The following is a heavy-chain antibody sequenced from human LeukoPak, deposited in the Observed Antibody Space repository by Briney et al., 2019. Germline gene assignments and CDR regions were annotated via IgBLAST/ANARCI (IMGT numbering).Heavy chain of an antibody. J-gene: IGHJ3*02. CDR1: GGSISSNNYY. Sequence: PSETLSLTCTVSGGSISSNNYYWGWIRQPPGKGLEWIGNIYHSGTTYYNPSLKSRVTISVDTSKNQFSLKLSSVTAADTAVYCCARQSSSLYQLLYRGGAFDIWGQGTMVTVSS. CDR3: ARQSSSLYQLLYRGGAFDI. V-gene: IGHV4-39*01. CDR2: IYHSGTT. D-gene: IGHD2-2*02.